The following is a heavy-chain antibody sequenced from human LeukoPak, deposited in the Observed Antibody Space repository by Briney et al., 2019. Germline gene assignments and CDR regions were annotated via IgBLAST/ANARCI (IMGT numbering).Heavy chain of an antibody. Sequence: GASVKVSCKASGYTFTDYYMHWVQQAPGKGLEWMGRVDPEDGETIYAEKFQGRVTITADTSTDTAYMELSSLRSEDTAIYYCARGLGDYNTDWFPVSGYWGQGTPVTVSS. D-gene: IGHD3-9*01. CDR2: VDPEDGET. J-gene: IGHJ4*02. V-gene: IGHV1-69-2*01. CDR1: GYTFTDYY. CDR3: ARGLGDYNTDWFPVSGY.